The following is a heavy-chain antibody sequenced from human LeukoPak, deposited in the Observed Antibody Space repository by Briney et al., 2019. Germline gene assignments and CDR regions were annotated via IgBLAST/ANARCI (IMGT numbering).Heavy chain of an antibody. CDR3: AKGSWNYYDSSGYYFDY. Sequence: GGSLRLSCAASGFPFSSYWMAWVRQAPGKGLEWVSAISGSGGSTFYADSVKGRFTISRDNSKNTLYLQMNSLRAEDTAVYYCAKGSWNYYDSSGYYFDYWGQGTLVSVSS. CDR2: ISGSGGST. V-gene: IGHV3-23*01. J-gene: IGHJ4*02. D-gene: IGHD3-22*01. CDR1: GFPFSSYW.